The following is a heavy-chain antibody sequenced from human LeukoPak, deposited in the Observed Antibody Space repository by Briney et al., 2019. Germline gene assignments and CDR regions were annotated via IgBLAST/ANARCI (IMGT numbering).Heavy chain of an antibody. J-gene: IGHJ4*02. CDR1: GYSISSGYY. Sequence: SETLSLTCAVSGYSISSGYYWGWIRQPPGKGLEWIGSIYHSGSTYYNPSLKSRVTISVDTSKNQFSLKLSSVTAADTAVYYRARNPHPYGDYVDYWGQGTLVTVSS. CDR2: IYHSGST. V-gene: IGHV4-38-2*01. CDR3: ARNPHPYGDYVDY. D-gene: IGHD4-17*01.